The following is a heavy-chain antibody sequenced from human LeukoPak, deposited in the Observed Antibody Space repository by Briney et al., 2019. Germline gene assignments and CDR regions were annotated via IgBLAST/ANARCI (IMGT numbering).Heavy chain of an antibody. CDR1: GGTFSSYA. D-gene: IGHD3-22*01. Sequence: SVKVSCKASGGTFSSYAISWVRQAPGQGLEWMGGIIPIFGTANYAQKFQGRVTITTDESTSTAYMELSSLRSEDTAVYYCARDSHSSGYYDYFDYWGQGTLVTISS. V-gene: IGHV1-69*05. J-gene: IGHJ4*02. CDR3: ARDSHSSGYYDYFDY. CDR2: IIPIFGTA.